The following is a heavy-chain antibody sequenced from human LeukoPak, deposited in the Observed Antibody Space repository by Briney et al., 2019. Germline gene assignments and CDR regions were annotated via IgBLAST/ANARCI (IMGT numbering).Heavy chain of an antibody. Sequence: PSETLSLTCAVSGGSISSYYWSWIRQPPGKGLEWIGYVYYSGTTNYNPSLKSRVIISVDTSKNQFSLKLSPVIAADTAVYYCARVGVDYSGNIIKYYFDYWGQGTLVTVSS. CDR2: VYYSGTT. CDR3: ARVGVDYSGNIIKYYFDY. J-gene: IGHJ4*02. V-gene: IGHV4-59*01. D-gene: IGHD4-23*01. CDR1: GGSISSYY.